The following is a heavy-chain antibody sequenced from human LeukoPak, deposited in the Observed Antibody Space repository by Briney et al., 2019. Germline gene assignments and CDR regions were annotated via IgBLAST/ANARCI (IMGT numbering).Heavy chain of an antibody. Sequence: GGTLRLSCAASGFTFTSYPMNWVRQAPGKGLEWVATIASDGFMAYYADSLKGRFVISRDNSQQTIYLQMNSLRADDTAVYYCAKDLFLFFGDTRGQGTLVTVSS. CDR2: IASDGFMA. V-gene: IGHV3-23*01. CDR3: AKDLFLFFGDT. D-gene: IGHD3/OR15-3a*01. CDR1: GFTFTSYP. J-gene: IGHJ5*02.